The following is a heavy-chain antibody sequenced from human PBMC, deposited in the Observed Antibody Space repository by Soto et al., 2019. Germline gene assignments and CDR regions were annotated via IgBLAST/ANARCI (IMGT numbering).Heavy chain of an antibody. Sequence: ASVKVSCKASGYTFTSYYMHWVRQAPGQGLEWMGIINPSGGSTSYAQKLQGRVTMTRDTSTSTVYMELSSLRSEDTAVYYCARVDRLGNWLDPWGQGTLVTVSS. CDR3: ARVDRLGNWLDP. CDR2: INPSGGST. CDR1: GYTFTSYY. V-gene: IGHV1-46*03. D-gene: IGHD2-2*03. J-gene: IGHJ5*02.